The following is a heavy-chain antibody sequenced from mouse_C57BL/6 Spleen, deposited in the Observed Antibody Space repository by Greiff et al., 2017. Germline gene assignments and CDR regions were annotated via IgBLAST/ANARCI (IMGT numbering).Heavy chain of an antibody. Sequence: VQLQQPGAELVRPGTSVKLSCKASGYTFTSYWMHWVKQRPGPGLEWIGVIDPSDSYTNYNQEFKGKATLTVDTSSSTACMQLSSLTSEDSAVYYGARSDGHYFDYWGQGTTLTVSS. CDR1: GYTFTSYW. CDR2: IDPSDSYT. D-gene: IGHD2-3*01. CDR3: ARSDGHYFDY. J-gene: IGHJ2*01. V-gene: IGHV1-59*01.